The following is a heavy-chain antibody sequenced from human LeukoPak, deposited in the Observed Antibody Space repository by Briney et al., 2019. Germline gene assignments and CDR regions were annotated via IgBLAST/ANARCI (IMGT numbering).Heavy chain of an antibody. CDR2: INAGNGNT. V-gene: IGHV1-3*01. CDR1: GYTFTNYA. J-gene: IGHJ4*02. CDR3: ARAHISGDVQVGY. Sequence: ASVKVSCKASGYTFTNYAIHWVRQAPGQRLEWMGWINAGNGNTKYLQKFQDRVTITRDTSASTAYMELSSLRSEDTAVYYCARAHISGDVQVGYWGQGTLVTVSS. D-gene: IGHD2-8*02.